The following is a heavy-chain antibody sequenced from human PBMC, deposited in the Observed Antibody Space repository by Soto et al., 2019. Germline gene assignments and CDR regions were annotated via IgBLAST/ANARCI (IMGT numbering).Heavy chain of an antibody. V-gene: IGHV3-23*01. D-gene: IGHD3-10*01. CDR2: FRTSGDGGTT. CDR3: AKKVNSGPGSQYFDY. Sequence: GGSLRLSCAASGFTFSSYSMSWVRRAPGKGLEWVSGFRTSGDGGTTYYADSVKGRFTISRDNSKNMLFLQMNSLRAEDTAIYYCAKKVNSGPGSQYFDYWGQGTLVTVSS. CDR1: GFTFSSYS. J-gene: IGHJ4*02.